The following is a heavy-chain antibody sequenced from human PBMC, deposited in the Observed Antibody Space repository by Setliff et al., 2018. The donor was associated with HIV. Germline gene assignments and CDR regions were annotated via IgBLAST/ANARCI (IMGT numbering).Heavy chain of an antibody. V-gene: IGHV4-59*01. Sequence: PSETLSLTCTVSGGSINNYYWSWVRQTPGKGLEWIGQIYYIGSTNYNPSLKSRVMISVDTSKNQFSLRLSSVAAADTAVYYCARVSSGDYYSGHYFYMDVWGKGTMVTVSS. CDR1: GGSINNYY. CDR3: ARVSSGDYYSGHYFYMDV. CDR2: IYYIGST. J-gene: IGHJ6*03. D-gene: IGHD1-26*01.